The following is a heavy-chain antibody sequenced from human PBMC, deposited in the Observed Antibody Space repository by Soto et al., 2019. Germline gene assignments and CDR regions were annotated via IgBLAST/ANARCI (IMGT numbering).Heavy chain of an antibody. CDR2: INSDGSST. Sequence: EVQLVESGGGLVQPGGSLRLSCAVSGLTFSNYWMNWVRQAPGKGLVWVSRINSDGSSTDYADSVKGRFTISRDNARNTLYLEMHSLRAEDTAVYCCGRGGRIVAAASVDWGQGTLVTVSS. D-gene: IGHD6-25*01. CDR3: GRGGRIVAAASVD. J-gene: IGHJ4*02. CDR1: GLTFSNYW. V-gene: IGHV3-74*01.